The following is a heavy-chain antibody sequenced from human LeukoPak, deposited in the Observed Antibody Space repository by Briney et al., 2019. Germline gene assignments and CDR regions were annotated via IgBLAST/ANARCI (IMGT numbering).Heavy chain of an antibody. D-gene: IGHD3-10*01. CDR2: INPKSGGT. J-gene: IGHJ5*02. CDR1: GYTFTGYY. V-gene: IGHV1-2*02. CDR3: ARNAHNYYYGSANFAP. Sequence: ASVKVSCKASGYTFTGYYMQWVRQAPGQGREWMGWINPKSGGTNYAQKFQGRVTMTRDTSISTAYMELSRLRSDDTAVYYCARNAHNYYYGSANFAPWGQGTLVTVSS.